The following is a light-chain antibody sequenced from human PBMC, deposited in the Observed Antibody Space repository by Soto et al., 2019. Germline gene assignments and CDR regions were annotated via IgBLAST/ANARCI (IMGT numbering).Light chain of an antibody. CDR3: QQYNNWPTWT. Sequence: EIVMTQSPDALSVSPGERATLSCRASQNVFSNLAWYQQKPGQPPRLLIYGASTRATGIPARFSGSGSGTEFTLTISSLQSEDFAVYYCQQYNNWPTWTFGQGTKVDIK. CDR1: QNVFSN. J-gene: IGKJ1*01. CDR2: GAS. V-gene: IGKV3-15*01.